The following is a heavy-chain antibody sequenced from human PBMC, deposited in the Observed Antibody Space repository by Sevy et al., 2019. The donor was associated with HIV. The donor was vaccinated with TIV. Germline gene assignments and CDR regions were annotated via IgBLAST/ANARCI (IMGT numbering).Heavy chain of an antibody. Sequence: GGSLRLSCVGSGFTFGSYGMSWVRQPPGKGLEWVSSISFSGVATFYADSVRGRFTISRDNSKNILYLQMNRLRAEDTAVYFCAKPPSNHDVLHYYGMDVWGQGTTVTVSS. CDR2: ISFSGVAT. CDR3: AKPPSNHDVLHYYGMDV. D-gene: IGHD3-10*02. CDR1: GFTFGSYG. V-gene: IGHV3-23*01. J-gene: IGHJ6*02.